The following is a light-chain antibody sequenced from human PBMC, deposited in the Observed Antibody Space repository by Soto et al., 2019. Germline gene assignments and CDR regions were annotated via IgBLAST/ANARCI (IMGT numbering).Light chain of an antibody. CDR2: GAA. J-gene: IGKJ3*01. V-gene: IGKV3-20*01. Sequence: EVVLTQSPDTLSLFPGERATLSCRASQRVSSTYFAWYRKKPGQPPRLLIYGAANRSTGVPDRFSGSGSGTDLTLTISRLEPEDFAVYYCQQYYSSPPGFTFGPGTTVEVK. CDR3: QQYYSSPPGFT. CDR1: QRVSSTY.